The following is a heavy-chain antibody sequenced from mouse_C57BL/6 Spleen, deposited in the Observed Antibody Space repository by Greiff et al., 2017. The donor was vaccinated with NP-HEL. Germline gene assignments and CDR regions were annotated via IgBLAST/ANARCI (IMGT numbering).Heavy chain of an antibody. CDR2: ISSGSSTI. CDR3: ARQDYYYGSQYYFDY. V-gene: IGHV5-17*01. Sequence: EVHLVESGGGLVKPGGSLKLSCAASGFTFSDYGMHWVRQAPEKGLEWVAYISSGSSTIYYADTVKGRFTISRDNAKNTLFLQMTSLRSEDTAMYYCARQDYYYGSQYYFDYWGQGTTLTVSS. D-gene: IGHD1-1*01. J-gene: IGHJ2*01. CDR1: GFTFSDYG.